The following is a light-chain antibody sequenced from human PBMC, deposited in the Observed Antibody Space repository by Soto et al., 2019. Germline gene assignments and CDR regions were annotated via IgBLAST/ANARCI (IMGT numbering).Light chain of an antibody. V-gene: IGLV2-11*01. CDR1: SSDVGGYNY. CDR3: GTWESYLSVGV. CDR2: DVT. J-gene: IGLJ3*02. Sequence: QSVLTQPRSVSGSPGQSVAISCTGTSSDVGGYNYVSWYQQHPGKAPKLMIYDVTKRPSGIPDRFSGSKSGTSATLGITGLQTADEADYYCGTWESYLSVGVFGGGTKLTVL.